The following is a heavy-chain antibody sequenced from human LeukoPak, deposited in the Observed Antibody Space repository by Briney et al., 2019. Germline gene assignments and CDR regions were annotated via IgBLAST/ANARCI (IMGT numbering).Heavy chain of an antibody. CDR3: ARDWGSSGWYNWFDP. D-gene: IGHD6-19*01. Sequence: GGSLRLSCAASGFTVSSNYMSWVRQAPGKGLEWVSVIYSGGSTYYADSVKGRFTISRDNSKNTLYLQMNSLRVEDTAEYYCARDWGSSGWYNWFDPWGQGTLVTVSS. CDR1: GFTVSSNY. J-gene: IGHJ5*02. V-gene: IGHV3-53*05. CDR2: IYSGGST.